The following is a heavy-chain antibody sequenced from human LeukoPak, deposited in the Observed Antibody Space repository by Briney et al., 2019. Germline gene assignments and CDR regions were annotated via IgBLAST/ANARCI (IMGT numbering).Heavy chain of an antibody. CDR1: GGTFSSYA. D-gene: IGHD2-2*01. CDR3: ARGQLLDGYYYFYMDV. Sequence: SVKVSCKASGGTFSSYAISWVRQAPGQGLEWMGGIIPIFGAANYAQKFQGRVTITADESTSTAYMELSSLRSEDTAVYYCARGQLLDGYYYFYMDVWGKGTTVTVSS. CDR2: IIPIFGAA. V-gene: IGHV1-69*13. J-gene: IGHJ6*03.